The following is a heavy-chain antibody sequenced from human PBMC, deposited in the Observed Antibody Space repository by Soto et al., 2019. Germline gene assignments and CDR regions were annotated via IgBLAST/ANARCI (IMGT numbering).Heavy chain of an antibody. D-gene: IGHD3-22*01. CDR2: INSDGSST. Sequence: GGSLRLSCAASGFTFSSYWMHWVRQAPGKGLVWVSRINSDGSSTSYADSVKGRFTISRDNAKNTLYLQMNSLRAEDTAVYHCAKTYDSSGYYLWDWFDPWGQGTLVTVSS. J-gene: IGHJ5*02. CDR3: AKTYDSSGYYLWDWFDP. V-gene: IGHV3-74*01. CDR1: GFTFSSYW.